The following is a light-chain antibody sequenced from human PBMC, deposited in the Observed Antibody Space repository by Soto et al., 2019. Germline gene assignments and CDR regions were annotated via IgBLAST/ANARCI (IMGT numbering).Light chain of an antibody. CDR1: QTINTY. V-gene: IGKV1-39*01. CDR3: QQSFRSPKT. J-gene: IGKJ2*01. Sequence: DIQMTQSPSSLSSSIGDRITLTCRASQTINTYLNWYQQKPGKAPNLLIYHASNLESGVPSRFSGSGSGTDFTLTISSLQPEDFATYYCQQSFRSPKTFGQGTKVDIK. CDR2: HAS.